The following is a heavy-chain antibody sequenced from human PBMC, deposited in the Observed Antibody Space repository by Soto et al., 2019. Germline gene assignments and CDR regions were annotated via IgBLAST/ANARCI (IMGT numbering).Heavy chain of an antibody. Sequence: VQLVESGGGLIQPGGSLRLSCAASGLSVSNNHMTWVRQAPGKGLEWVSLIHGGGSAYYADSVKGRSTISIDNSKNTLYLQIATLTAPHTPISYCARPLTPSASLDYWGHGTLVTVSS. J-gene: IGHJ4*01. CDR3: ARPLTPSASLDY. V-gene: IGHV3-53*01. CDR2: IHGGGSA. CDR1: GLSVSNNH.